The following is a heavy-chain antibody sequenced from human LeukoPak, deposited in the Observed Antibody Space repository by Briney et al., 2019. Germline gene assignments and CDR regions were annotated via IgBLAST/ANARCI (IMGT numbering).Heavy chain of an antibody. CDR2: VYQTGHT. J-gene: IGHJ4*02. CDR3: ARHRLGHLFDS. CDR1: GDSVSGYY. V-gene: IGHV4-59*02. Sequence: SETLSLTCSVSGDSVSGYYWSWIRQPPGKGLEWIGYVYQTGHTHYSPSLKSRVTVSLDTSRNKVSLRVSSVTAADTAVYYCARHRLGHLFDSWGQGILVVVSS.